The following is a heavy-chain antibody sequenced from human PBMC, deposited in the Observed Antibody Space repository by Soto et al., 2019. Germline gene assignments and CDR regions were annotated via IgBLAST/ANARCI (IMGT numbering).Heavy chain of an antibody. Sequence: PSETLSLTCTVSGGSISSSSYYWGWIRQPPGKGLEWIWSIYYSGSTYYNPSRKSRDTLSVDTSKNLFSLKLSSVTAADTAVYYCAREASSYGDSFDPWGQGTLVTVSS. CDR2: IYYSGST. CDR1: GGSISSSSYY. CDR3: AREASSYGDSFDP. V-gene: IGHV4-39*02. J-gene: IGHJ5*02. D-gene: IGHD5-18*01.